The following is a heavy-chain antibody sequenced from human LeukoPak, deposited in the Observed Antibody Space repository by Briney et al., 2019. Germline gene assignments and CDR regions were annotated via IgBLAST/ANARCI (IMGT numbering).Heavy chain of an antibody. CDR3: ARDDGFGRGPSIDY. V-gene: IGHV1-69*01. Sequence: SVKVSCKASGCTFTSYAIGWVRQAPGQRLEWMGGIIPIFGTANYAQKFQGRVTITADESTSTAYMELRSLRSDDTAVYYCARDDGFGRGPSIDYWGQGTLVTVSS. CDR1: GCTFTSYA. D-gene: IGHD3-16*01. J-gene: IGHJ4*02. CDR2: IIPIFGTA.